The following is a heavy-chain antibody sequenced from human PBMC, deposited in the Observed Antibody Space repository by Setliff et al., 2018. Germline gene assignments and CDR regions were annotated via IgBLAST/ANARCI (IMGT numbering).Heavy chain of an antibody. CDR3: ARDGVFYAMDF. J-gene: IGHJ6*02. CDR1: GFTYKNDW. Sequence: GGSLRLSCGASGFTYKNDWVSWVRQAPGKGLEWLASINPDGSEKYYVDSVKGRFTISRDNDKNLLYLEMNSLRAEDTGVYYCARDGVFYAMDFWGQGTTVTVSS. V-gene: IGHV3-7*01. D-gene: IGHD3-10*01. CDR2: INPDGSEK.